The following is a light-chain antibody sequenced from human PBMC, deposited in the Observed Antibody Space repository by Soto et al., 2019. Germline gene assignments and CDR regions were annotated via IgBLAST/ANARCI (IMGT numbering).Light chain of an antibody. J-gene: IGKJ1*01. V-gene: IGKV3-20*01. CDR2: GAS. CDR3: QQYGSSPWT. CDR1: QSVSSDY. Sequence: EIVLTQSPGTLSLSPGERATLSCRASQSVSSDYLAWYHQKPGQAPRLLIYGASSRATAIPDRFRGSGSGTDFTLTISRLEPEDFAVYYCQQYGSSPWTFGLGTKVDIK.